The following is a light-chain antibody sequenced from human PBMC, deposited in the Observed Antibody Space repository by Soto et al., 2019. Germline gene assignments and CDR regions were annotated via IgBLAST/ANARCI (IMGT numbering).Light chain of an antibody. CDR2: AAS. Sequence: DIQLPQSPSFLSASVGARVTITCRASQGIASYLAWYQQKPGKAPKLLIYAASTLQNGVPSRFSGSGSGTEFTLTISSLQPEDFATYYCQQLNSYPTFGQGTRLEIK. CDR3: QQLNSYPT. J-gene: IGKJ5*01. CDR1: QGIASY. V-gene: IGKV1-9*01.